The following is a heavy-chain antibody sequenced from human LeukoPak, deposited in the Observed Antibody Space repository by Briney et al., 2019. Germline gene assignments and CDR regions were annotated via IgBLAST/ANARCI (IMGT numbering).Heavy chain of an antibody. CDR2: ISGSGGST. V-gene: IGHV3-23*01. Sequence: GGSLRLSCAASGFTFSRYAMTWVRQAPGKGLEWVSAISGSGGSTYSADSVKGRFTISRDNAKNSLYLQMNSLRAEDTALYYCARDRGVDTAMVNWFDPWGQGTLVTVSS. D-gene: IGHD5-18*01. J-gene: IGHJ5*02. CDR3: ARDRGVDTAMVNWFDP. CDR1: GFTFSRYA.